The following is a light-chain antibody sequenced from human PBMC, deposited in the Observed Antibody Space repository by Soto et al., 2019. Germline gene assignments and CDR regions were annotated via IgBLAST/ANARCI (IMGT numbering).Light chain of an antibody. CDR2: EAS. V-gene: IGKV1-5*03. CDR1: QNINTW. Sequence: DIQMTQSPSTLSASVGDRVTITCRASQNINTWLAWYQQKPGKAPNLLIYEASSLESGVPPRFSGSRSGTEFTLIISRLQPDDFATYYCQQYYSKSGTFGQGTKVEIK. J-gene: IGKJ1*01. CDR3: QQYYSKSGT.